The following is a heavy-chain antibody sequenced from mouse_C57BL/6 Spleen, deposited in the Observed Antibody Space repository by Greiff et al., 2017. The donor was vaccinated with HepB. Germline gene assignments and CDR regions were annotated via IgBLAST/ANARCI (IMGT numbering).Heavy chain of an antibody. CDR3: ARTDGSEDY. CDR2: IDPSDSYT. J-gene: IGHJ2*01. Sequence: QVQLQQPGAELVRPGTSVKLSCKASGYTFTSYWMHWVKQRPGQGLEWIGVIDPSDSYTNYNQKFKGKATLTVDTSSSTAYMQLSSLTSEDSAVYYCARTDGSEDYWGQGTTLTVSS. D-gene: IGHD1-1*01. V-gene: IGHV1-59*01. CDR1: GYTFTSYW.